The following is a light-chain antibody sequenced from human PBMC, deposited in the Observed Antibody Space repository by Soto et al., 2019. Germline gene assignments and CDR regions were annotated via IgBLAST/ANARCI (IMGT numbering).Light chain of an antibody. Sequence: QSVLTQPPSASGTPGQRVTISCSGSSPNIGSNYVYWYQQLPGTAPKLLIYSDAQRPSGVPDRISGSKSGTSASLAIRGLRSEDDGDYYCAAWDDSLSGPVFGGGTKLTV. CDR3: AAWDDSLSGPV. V-gene: IGLV1-47*01. J-gene: IGLJ3*02. CDR2: SDA. CDR1: SPNIGSNY.